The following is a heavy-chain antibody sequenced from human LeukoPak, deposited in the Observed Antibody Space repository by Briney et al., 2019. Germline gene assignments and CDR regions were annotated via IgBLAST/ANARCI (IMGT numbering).Heavy chain of an antibody. V-gene: IGHV3-30-3*01. CDR2: ISYDGSNK. Sequence: PGGSLRLSCAASGFTFSSYAMHWVRQAPGKGLEWVAVISYDGSNKYYADSVKGRFTISRDNSKNTLYLQMNSLRAEDTAVYYCARDREWELAPYYFDYWGQGTLVTASS. D-gene: IGHD1-26*01. CDR1: GFTFSSYA. CDR3: ARDREWELAPYYFDY. J-gene: IGHJ4*02.